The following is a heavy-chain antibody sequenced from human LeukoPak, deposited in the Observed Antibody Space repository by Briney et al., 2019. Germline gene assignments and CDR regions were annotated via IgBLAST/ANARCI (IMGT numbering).Heavy chain of an antibody. D-gene: IGHD2-15*01. CDR2: ISYDGSNK. J-gene: IGHJ4*02. Sequence: SCKASGYTFTSYAMHWVRQAPGKGLEWVAVISYDGSNKYYADSVKGRFTISRDDSKNTLYLQMNSLRAEDTAVYYCARDLHCSGGSCYSVPDYWGQGTLVTVSS. V-gene: IGHV3-30-3*01. CDR1: GYTFTSYA. CDR3: ARDLHCSGGSCYSVPDY.